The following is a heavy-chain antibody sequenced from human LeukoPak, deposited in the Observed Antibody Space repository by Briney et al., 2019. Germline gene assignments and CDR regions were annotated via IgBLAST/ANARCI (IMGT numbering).Heavy chain of an antibody. CDR3: ARNPHGGVDKNFDY. CDR2: INPNSGGT. D-gene: IGHD2-8*02. V-gene: IGHV1-2*06. J-gene: IGHJ4*02. Sequence: ASVKVSCKASGYTFTGYYMHWVRQAPGQGLEWMGRINPNSGGTNYAQKFQGRVTMTRDTFISTAYMELSRLRSDDTAVYYCARNPHGGVDKNFDYWGQGTLVTVSS. CDR1: GYTFTGYY.